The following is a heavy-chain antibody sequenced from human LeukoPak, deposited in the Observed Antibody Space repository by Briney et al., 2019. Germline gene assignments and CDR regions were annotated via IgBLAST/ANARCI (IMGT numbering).Heavy chain of an antibody. Sequence: GGSLRLSCAASGFTFSSYAMNWVHQAPGKGLEWVAVIPYDGSNKYYADSVKGRFTISRDTSKNTLFLQMNSLRAEDTAVYYCARGSNYYFYYYMDVWGKGTTVTVSS. CDR1: GFTFSSYA. CDR3: ARGSNYYFYYYMDV. V-gene: IGHV3-30-3*01. J-gene: IGHJ6*03. CDR2: IPYDGSNK.